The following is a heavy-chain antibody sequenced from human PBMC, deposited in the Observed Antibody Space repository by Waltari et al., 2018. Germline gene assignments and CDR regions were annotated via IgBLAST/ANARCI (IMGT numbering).Heavy chain of an antibody. CDR3: ARDVGGVTTKYYYYYMDV. Sequence: QVQLVQSGAEVKKPGASVKVSCKASGYTFTGYYMHWGRQAPGQGLEWMGWINPNSGGTNYAQKFQGRVTMTRDTSISTAYMELSRLRSDDTAVYYCARDVGGVTTKYYYYYMDVWGKGTTVTVSS. V-gene: IGHV1-2*02. D-gene: IGHD4-17*01. J-gene: IGHJ6*03. CDR2: INPNSGGT. CDR1: GYTFTGYY.